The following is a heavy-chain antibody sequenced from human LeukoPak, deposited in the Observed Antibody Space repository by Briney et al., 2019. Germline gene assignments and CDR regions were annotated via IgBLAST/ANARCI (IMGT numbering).Heavy chain of an antibody. CDR3: ARQPRGTVVFDY. Sequence: GESLKISCKGSGYSFIRYWIGWVRQMPGKGLEWMGIIYPGDSETRHSPSFQGQVTISADKSISTAYLQWSSLKASDSAMYYCARQPRGTVVFDYWGQGTLVTVSS. J-gene: IGHJ4*02. V-gene: IGHV5-51*01. CDR1: GYSFIRYW. CDR2: IYPGDSET. D-gene: IGHD4-23*01.